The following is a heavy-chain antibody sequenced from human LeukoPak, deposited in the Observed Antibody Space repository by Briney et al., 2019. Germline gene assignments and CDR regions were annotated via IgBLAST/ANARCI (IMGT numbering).Heavy chain of an antibody. CDR2: INSDGSST. V-gene: IGHV3-74*01. CDR1: GFTFSSYW. J-gene: IGHJ3*02. D-gene: IGHD3-10*01. CDR3: ARVIPLPGTDAFDI. Sequence: GGSLRLSCAASGFTFSSYWMHWVRQAPGKGLVWVSRINSDGSSTSYADSVKGRFTISRDNAKNTPYLQMNSLRAEDTAVYYCARVIPLPGTDAFDIWGQGTMVTVSS.